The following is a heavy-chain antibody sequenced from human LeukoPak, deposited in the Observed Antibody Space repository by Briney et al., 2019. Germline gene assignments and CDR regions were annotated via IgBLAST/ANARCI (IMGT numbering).Heavy chain of an antibody. D-gene: IGHD3-22*01. J-gene: IGHJ4*02. Sequence: ASVKVSCEASGYTFTSYGISWVRQAPGQGLEWMGCISAYNGNTNYAQKLQGRVTMTTDTSTSTAYMELRSLRSDDTAVYYCARAPSDYYDSSGYLDYWGQGTLVTVSS. V-gene: IGHV1-18*01. CDR2: ISAYNGNT. CDR1: GYTFTSYG. CDR3: ARAPSDYYDSSGYLDY.